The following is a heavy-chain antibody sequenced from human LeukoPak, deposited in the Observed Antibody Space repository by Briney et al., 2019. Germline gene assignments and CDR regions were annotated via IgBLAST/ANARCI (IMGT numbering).Heavy chain of an antibody. CDR1: GGSIGGNSY. Sequence: SETLSLTCTVSGGSIGGNSYWNWIRQPTGKGPEWIGHISNSGSTYYSPSLSSRVTISLDTSKNQFSLKLRSVTAADTAVYYCARGGASSIPLDYWGRGTLVTVSS. CDR2: ISNSGST. D-gene: IGHD1-26*01. CDR3: ARGGASSIPLDY. V-gene: IGHV4-61*01. J-gene: IGHJ4*02.